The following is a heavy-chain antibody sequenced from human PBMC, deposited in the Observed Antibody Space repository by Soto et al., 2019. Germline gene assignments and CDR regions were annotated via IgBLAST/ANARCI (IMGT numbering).Heavy chain of an antibody. D-gene: IGHD3-22*01. CDR2: SYYSGST. J-gene: IGHJ4*02. CDR1: GGSVSSGSYY. V-gene: IGHV4-61*01. CDR3: AREKYYYDSSGLDY. Sequence: SETLSLTCTVSGGSVSSGSYYWSWIRQPPGKGLEGIGYSYYSGSTNYNPSLKSRVTISVDTSKNQSSLKLSSVTAADTAVYYCAREKYYYDSSGLDYWGQGTLVTSPQ.